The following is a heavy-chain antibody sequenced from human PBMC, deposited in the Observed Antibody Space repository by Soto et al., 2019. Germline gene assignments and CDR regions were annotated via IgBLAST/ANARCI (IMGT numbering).Heavy chain of an antibody. Sequence: SETLSLTCSLSGGSFSNYYWTWIRQPPGAGLEWIGEVNDSGSTSYSPARKSRVTISVDSSKNQFSLILTSITAADRAVYFCARCQYHGSAGFYTIRYFYGVDVWGQGTTVTVSS. D-gene: IGHD3-22*01. V-gene: IGHV4-34*10. CDR2: VNDSGST. CDR3: ARCQYHGSAGFYTIRYFYGVDV. CDR1: GGSFSNYY. J-gene: IGHJ6*02.